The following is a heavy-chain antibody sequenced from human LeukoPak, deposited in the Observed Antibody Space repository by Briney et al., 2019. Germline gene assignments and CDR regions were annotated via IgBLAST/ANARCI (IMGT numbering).Heavy chain of an antibody. V-gene: IGHV3-9*01. CDR2: ISWNSGSI. D-gene: IGHD3-10*01. J-gene: IGHJ4*02. CDR1: GFTFDDYA. CDR3: AKDTLWFGELLEGGFDY. Sequence: PGGSLRLSCAASGFTFDDYAMHWVRQAPGKGLEWVSGISWNSGSIGYADSVKGRFTISRDNAKNSLYLQMNSLRAEDTALHYCAKDTLWFGELLEGGFDYWGQGTLVTVSS.